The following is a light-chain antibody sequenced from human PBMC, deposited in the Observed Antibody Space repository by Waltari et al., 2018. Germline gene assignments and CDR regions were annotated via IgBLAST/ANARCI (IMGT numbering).Light chain of an antibody. V-gene: IGLV2-14*01. CDR2: EVS. Sequence: QSALTQPASVSGSPGQSITISCTGTTSDVGGYDYVSWYQHHPGKTPKLMIYEVSNRPSGVPNRFAGSKSGHTASLTISGLQAEDGAEYYCSSFTNSNSWLFGGGTKLTV. J-gene: IGLJ3*02. CDR1: TSDVGGYDY. CDR3: SSFTNSNSWL.